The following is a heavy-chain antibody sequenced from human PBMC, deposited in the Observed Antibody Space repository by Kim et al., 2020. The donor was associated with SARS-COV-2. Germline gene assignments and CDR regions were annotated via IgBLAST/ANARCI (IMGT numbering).Heavy chain of an antibody. J-gene: IGHJ5*02. V-gene: IGHV1-8*01. CDR2: MNPNSGNT. CDR1: GYTFTSYD. D-gene: IGHD3-10*01. Sequence: ASVKVSCKASGYTFTSYDINWVRQATGQGLEWMGWMNPNSGNTGYAQKFQGRVTMTRNTSISTAYMELSSLRSEDTAVYYCARDSYGSGSCYNVDWFDHWGQGTLVTVSS. CDR3: ARDSYGSGSCYNVDWFDH.